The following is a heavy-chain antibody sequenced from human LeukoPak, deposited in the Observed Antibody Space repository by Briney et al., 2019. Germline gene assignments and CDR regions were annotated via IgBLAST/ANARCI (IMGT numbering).Heavy chain of an antibody. CDR1: GFAFDNYA. CDR2: ISYDGTKK. V-gene: IGHV3-30-3*01. CDR3: ARGGGLGV. Sequence: GGSLRLSCAASGFAFDNYAMHWVRQAPGKGLEWVAVISYDGTKKNYADSVLDRFTISRDNAKNSLYLQMSNLRAEDTAVYFCARGGGLGVWGQGATVTVSS. J-gene: IGHJ6*02. D-gene: IGHD3-16*01.